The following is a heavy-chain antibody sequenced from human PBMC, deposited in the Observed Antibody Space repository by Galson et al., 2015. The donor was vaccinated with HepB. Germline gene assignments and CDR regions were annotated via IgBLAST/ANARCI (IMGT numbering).Heavy chain of an antibody. V-gene: IGHV1-69*13. D-gene: IGHD6-6*01. CDR2: IIPIFGTA. CDR1: GGTFSSYA. J-gene: IGHJ4*02. CDR3: ARGQESIAARPGLDY. Sequence: SVKVSCKASGGTFSSYAISWVRQAPGQGLEWMGGIIPIFGTANYAQKFQGRVTITADESTSTAYMELSSLRSEDTAVYYCARGQESIAARPGLDYWGQGTLVTVSS.